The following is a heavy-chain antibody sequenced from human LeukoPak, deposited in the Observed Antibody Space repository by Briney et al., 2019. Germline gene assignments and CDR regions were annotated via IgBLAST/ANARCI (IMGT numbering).Heavy chain of an antibody. CDR2: ISASGDDT. J-gene: IGHJ3*02. V-gene: IGHV3-23*01. Sequence: GGSLRLSCAVSGFTFGRYAMNWVRQAPGKGLEWVSIISASGDDTKNADSVKGRFTISRDNSKNTLWLQMNSLRAEDTAVYYCAKSLHDSTTFWSEFRGFDIWGQGTMVTVSS. CDR3: AKSLHDSTTFWSEFRGFDI. D-gene: IGHD2/OR15-2a*01. CDR1: GFTFGRYA.